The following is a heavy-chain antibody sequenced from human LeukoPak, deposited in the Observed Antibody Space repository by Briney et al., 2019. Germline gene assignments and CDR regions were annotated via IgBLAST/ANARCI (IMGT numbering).Heavy chain of an antibody. CDR3: ARDVHGDYGSGWFDP. D-gene: IGHD4-17*01. J-gene: IGHJ5*02. Sequence: SVKVCCKSSGGTFNYSAISWVRHAPGQGIEWLGGIMPLFGTAGYAQKFQGRVTITNDESTRTVYLELTSLTSDDTAVYYCARDVHGDYGSGWFDPWGQGTLVSVSS. CDR2: IMPLFGTA. CDR1: GGTFNYSA. V-gene: IGHV1-69*05.